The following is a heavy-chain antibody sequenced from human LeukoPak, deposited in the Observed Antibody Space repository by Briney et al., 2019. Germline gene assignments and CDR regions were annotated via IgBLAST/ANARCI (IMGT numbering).Heavy chain of an antibody. CDR1: GFTFSNAW. Sequence: GGSLRLSCAASGFTFSNAWMSWVRQAPGKGLEWVGRIKSKTDGGTTDYAAPVKGRFTISRDDSKNTLYLQMNSLKTEDTAVYYCTTGRISDCSSTSCYGRGVDYWGQGTLVTVSS. CDR2: IKSKTDGGTT. J-gene: IGHJ4*02. D-gene: IGHD2-2*01. CDR3: TTGRISDCSSTSCYGRGVDY. V-gene: IGHV3-15*01.